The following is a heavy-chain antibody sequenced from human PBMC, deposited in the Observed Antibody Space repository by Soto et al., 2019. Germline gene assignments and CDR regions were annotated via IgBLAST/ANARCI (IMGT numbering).Heavy chain of an antibody. V-gene: IGHV4-34*01. CDR3: AGRRVIRFLEWLPNWFDP. D-gene: IGHD3-3*01. J-gene: IGHJ5*02. CDR1: GGSFSGYY. CDR2: INHSGST. Sequence: QVQLQQWGAGLLKPSETMSLTCAVYGGSFSGYYWSWIRQHPGKGLEWIGEINHSGSTNYNPSLKIRVNNSVDTSKNQFSRKLSSVTAADTAVYYCAGRRVIRFLEWLPNWFDPWGQGTLVTVSS.